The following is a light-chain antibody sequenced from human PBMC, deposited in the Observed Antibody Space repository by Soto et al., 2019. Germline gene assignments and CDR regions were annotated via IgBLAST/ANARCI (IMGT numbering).Light chain of an antibody. CDR1: QSLSNNF. CDR2: DAS. J-gene: IGKJ4*01. V-gene: IGKV3D-20*01. CDR3: HQFGASPT. Sequence: EIVLTQSPATLSLSPGEGVALSCGASQSLSNNFLAWYQQKPGLAPRLLIFDASTRATGIPDRFSGSGSRTDFTLTISRLEPEDFAVYYCHQFGASPTFGGGTKVEFK.